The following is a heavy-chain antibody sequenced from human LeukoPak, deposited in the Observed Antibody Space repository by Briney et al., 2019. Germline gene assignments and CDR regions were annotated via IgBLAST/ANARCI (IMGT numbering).Heavy chain of an antibody. D-gene: IGHD4-23*01. CDR2: IYYSGST. V-gene: IGHV4-59*08. CDR3: ARPDYGGTNAFDI. CDR1: GGSISSYY. J-gene: IGHJ3*02. Sequence: SETLSLTCTVSGGSISSYYWSWIRQPPGKGLEWIGYIYYSGSTNYNPSLKSRVTISVDTSKNQFSLKLSSVTAADTAVYYCARPDYGGTNAFDIWGQGTMVTVS.